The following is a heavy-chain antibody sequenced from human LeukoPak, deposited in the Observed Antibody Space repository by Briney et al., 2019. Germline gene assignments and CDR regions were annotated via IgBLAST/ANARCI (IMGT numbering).Heavy chain of an antibody. CDR2: MNPNSGNT. CDR1: GYTFTSYD. V-gene: IGHV1-8*03. J-gene: IGHJ4*02. D-gene: IGHD3-10*01. Sequence: ASVKVSCKASGYTFTSYDINWVRQATGQGLEWVGWMNPNSGNTGYAQKFQGRVTITRNTSISTAYMELSSLRSEDTAVYYCARAHTYYYGSGSYGYWGQGTLVTVSS. CDR3: ARAHTYYYGSGSYGY.